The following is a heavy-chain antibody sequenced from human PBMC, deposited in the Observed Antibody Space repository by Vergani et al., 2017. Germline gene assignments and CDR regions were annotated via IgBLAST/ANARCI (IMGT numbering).Heavy chain of an antibody. Sequence: EVQLLESGGGLVQPGGSLRLSCAASGFTFSSYAMSWVRQAPGKGLEGVSAISGSGGSTYYADSVKGRFTISRDNSKNTLYLQMNSLRAEDTAVYYCAKLRGDCSSTSCYEIVFDPWGQGTLVTVSS. CDR2: ISGSGGST. CDR1: GFTFSSYA. CDR3: AKLRGDCSSTSCYEIVFDP. D-gene: IGHD2-2*01. V-gene: IGHV3-23*01. J-gene: IGHJ5*02.